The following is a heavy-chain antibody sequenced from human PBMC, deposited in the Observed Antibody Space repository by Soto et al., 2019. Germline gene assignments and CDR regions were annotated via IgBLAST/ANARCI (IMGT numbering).Heavy chain of an antibody. J-gene: IGHJ4*02. CDR2: IYYSGST. D-gene: IGHD5-18*01. V-gene: IGHV4-59*01. CDR3: ARASMQLWSYHFDY. CDR1: GGSISNYY. Sequence: SETLSLTCTVSGGSISNYYWSWIRQPPGKGLEWIGYIYYSGSTNYNPSLKSRVTISVDTSKNQFSLKLSSVTAADTAVYYCARASMQLWSYHFDYWGQGTLVT.